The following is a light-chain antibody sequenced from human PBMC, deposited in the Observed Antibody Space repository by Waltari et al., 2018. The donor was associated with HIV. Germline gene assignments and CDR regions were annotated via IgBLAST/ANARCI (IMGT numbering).Light chain of an antibody. Sequence: QSVLTQPPSASGTPGQRVTISCSGSRSNLASNTVNWSQQPPGTAPKLLIYSNNQRPSGVPDRFSGSKSGTSASLAISGLQSEDEADYYCAAWDDSLNGHWVFGGGTKLTVL. CDR3: AAWDDSLNGHWV. V-gene: IGLV1-44*01. CDR2: SNN. CDR1: RSNLASNT. J-gene: IGLJ3*02.